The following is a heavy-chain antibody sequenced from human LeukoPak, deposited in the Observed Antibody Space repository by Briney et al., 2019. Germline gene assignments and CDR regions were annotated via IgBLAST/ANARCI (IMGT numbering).Heavy chain of an antibody. D-gene: IGHD1-26*01. CDR2: ISSSSSTI. V-gene: IGHV3-48*04. Sequence: PGGSLRLSCAASGFTFSSYSMNWVRQAPGKGLEWVSYISSSSSTIYYADSVKGRFTISRDNAKNSLYLQMNSLRAEDTAVYYCARDSYSGSYYLSGYWGQGTLVTVSS. CDR1: GFTFSSYS. J-gene: IGHJ4*02. CDR3: ARDSYSGSYYLSGY.